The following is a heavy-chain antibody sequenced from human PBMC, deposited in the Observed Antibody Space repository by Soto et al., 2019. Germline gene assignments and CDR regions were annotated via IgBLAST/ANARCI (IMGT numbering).Heavy chain of an antibody. V-gene: IGHV3-30-3*01. CDR2: ISRDGSSK. CDR1: GFTFSRYA. D-gene: IGHD2-8*01. Sequence: QPGGSLRLSCAASGFTFSRYAMHWVRQAPGEGLEWVAVISRDGSSKYYGDSVKGRFTVSRDNSNNTLYLSMTSLRPDDTAVFYCARSRNGAVPYSINFWGQGTLVTVSS. CDR3: ARSRNGAVPYSINF. J-gene: IGHJ4*02.